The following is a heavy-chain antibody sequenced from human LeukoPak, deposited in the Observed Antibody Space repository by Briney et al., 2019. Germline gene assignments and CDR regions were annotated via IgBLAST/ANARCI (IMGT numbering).Heavy chain of an antibody. Sequence: ASVKVSCKASGYTFTSYGISWVRQAPGQGLEWMGWISAYNGNTNYARKLQGRVTMTTDTSTSTAYMELRSLRSDDTAVYYCAVGWLRPTYYYYMDVWGKGTTVTVSS. CDR1: GYTFTSYG. D-gene: IGHD5-12*01. V-gene: IGHV1-18*04. CDR2: ISAYNGNT. CDR3: AVGWLRPTYYYYMDV. J-gene: IGHJ6*03.